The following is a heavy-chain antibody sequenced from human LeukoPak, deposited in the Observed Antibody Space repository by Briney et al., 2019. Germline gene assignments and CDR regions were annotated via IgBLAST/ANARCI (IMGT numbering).Heavy chain of an antibody. Sequence: GGSLRLSCAASGFTFSSYEMSWVRQAPGKGLEWVSYISSSGSTIYYADSVKGRFTISRDNAKNSLYLQMNSLRAEDTAVYYCARAAGYELFDYWGQGTPVTVSS. CDR3: ARAAGYELFDY. J-gene: IGHJ4*02. V-gene: IGHV3-48*03. D-gene: IGHD5-12*01. CDR1: GFTFSSYE. CDR2: ISSSGSTI.